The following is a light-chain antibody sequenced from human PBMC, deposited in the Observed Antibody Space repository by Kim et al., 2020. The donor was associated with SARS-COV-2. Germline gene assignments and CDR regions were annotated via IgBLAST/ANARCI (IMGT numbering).Light chain of an antibody. J-gene: IGKJ2*01. CDR2: QTS. Sequence: DIQLTQSPSTLSASVGDRVIITCRASQTVSDWLAWYQQKPGDAPKLLIYQTSSLERGVTSRFSASGSGTEFSLTITSLQPDDFATYYCQHYSIFSPDATFGQGTKLEI. CDR1: QTVSDW. V-gene: IGKV1-5*03. CDR3: QHYSIFSPDAT.